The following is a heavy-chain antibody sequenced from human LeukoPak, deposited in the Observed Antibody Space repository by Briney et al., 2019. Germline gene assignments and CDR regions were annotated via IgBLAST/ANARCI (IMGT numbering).Heavy chain of an antibody. CDR2: IYPGDSDT. D-gene: IGHD2/OR15-2a*01. CDR1: GYSFTSYW. Sequence: GESLKISGKGSGYSFTSYWIGWVRQMPGKGLEFMGIIYPGDSDTRYSPSFQGQVTISVDKSINTAYLQWSSLKASDSAMYYCARAGYSNRWDGVDYWGQGTLVTVSS. J-gene: IGHJ4*02. V-gene: IGHV5-51*01. CDR3: ARAGYSNRWDGVDY.